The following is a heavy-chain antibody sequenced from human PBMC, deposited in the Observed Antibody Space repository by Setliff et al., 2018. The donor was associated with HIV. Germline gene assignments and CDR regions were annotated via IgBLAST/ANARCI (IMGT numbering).Heavy chain of an antibody. D-gene: IGHD3-9*01. CDR2: IYYSGNT. Sequence: SETLSLTCSVSGDSIFTSTYYWGWIRQPPGKRLEWIGSIYYSGNTYYNPSLKSRVTISVDTSKNQFFLKLSSVTAPDTAIYYCARQTWEYYDTLTGYYFFDYWGQGTLVTVSS. J-gene: IGHJ4*02. CDR3: ARQTWEYYDTLTGYYFFDY. V-gene: IGHV4-39*01. CDR1: GDSIFTSTYY.